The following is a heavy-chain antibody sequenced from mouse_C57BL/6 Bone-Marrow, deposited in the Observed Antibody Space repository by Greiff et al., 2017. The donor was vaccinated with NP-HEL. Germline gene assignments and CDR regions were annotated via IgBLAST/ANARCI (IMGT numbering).Heavy chain of an antibody. CDR3: AGNGGAY. CDR1: GFTFKNTY. CDR2: IDPANGNT. J-gene: IGHJ3*01. D-gene: IGHD2-1*01. Sequence: VQLQQSVAELVRPGASVKLSCTASGFTFKNTYMHWVKQRPEQGLEWIGRIDPANGNTKYAPKFQGKATITADTSSNTAYLQLSSLTSEDTAIYYGAGNGGAYWGQGTLVTVSA. V-gene: IGHV14-3*01.